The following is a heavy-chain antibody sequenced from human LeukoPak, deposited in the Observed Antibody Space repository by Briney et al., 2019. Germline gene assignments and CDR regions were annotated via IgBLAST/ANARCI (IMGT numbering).Heavy chain of an antibody. J-gene: IGHJ4*02. D-gene: IGHD1-1*01. V-gene: IGHV3-11*04. CDR2: ISNSGSSV. CDR1: GFTFSDYY. Sequence: PGGSLRLSCAASGFTFSDYYMNWIRQAPGKGLEWVSYISNSGSSVYYADSVKGRFTISRDNAKNSLYLQMNSLRAEDTAVYHCASSSVAMPGTFDYWGQGTLVTVSS. CDR3: ASSSVAMPGTFDY.